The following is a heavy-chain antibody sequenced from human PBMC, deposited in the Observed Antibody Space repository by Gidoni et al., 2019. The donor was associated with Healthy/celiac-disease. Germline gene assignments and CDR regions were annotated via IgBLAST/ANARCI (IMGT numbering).Heavy chain of an antibody. J-gene: IGHJ4*02. Sequence: QVQLVESGGGVVQPGRSLRLSCAASGFTFSRYAMHWVRQAPGKGLGWVAVRSYDGSNKYYADSVKGRFTISRDNSKNTLYLQMNSLRAEDTAVYYCARVPGYSSSCLDYWGQGTLVTVSS. V-gene: IGHV3-30*04. CDR2: RSYDGSNK. CDR1: GFTFSRYA. CDR3: ARVPGYSSSCLDY. D-gene: IGHD6-13*01.